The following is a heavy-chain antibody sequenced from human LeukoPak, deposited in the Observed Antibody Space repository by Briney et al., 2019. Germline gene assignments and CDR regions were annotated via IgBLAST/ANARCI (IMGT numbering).Heavy chain of an antibody. CDR2: ISGSGGST. Sequence: PGGSLRLSCAASGFTFSSYAMHWVRQAPGKGLEWVSTISGSGGSTYYADSVKGRYTISRDNSKNTLHLQMNSLRAEDTAVYYCAKSSFGNYYGFDYWGQGTLVTVSS. CDR1: GFTFSSYA. CDR3: AKSSFGNYYGFDY. V-gene: IGHV3-23*01. D-gene: IGHD1-26*01. J-gene: IGHJ4*02.